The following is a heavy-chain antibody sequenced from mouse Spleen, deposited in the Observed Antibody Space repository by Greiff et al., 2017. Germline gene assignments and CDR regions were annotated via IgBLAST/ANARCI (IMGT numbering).Heavy chain of an antibody. CDR2: IYPGSGNT. J-gene: IGHJ4*01. CDR1: GYSFTSYY. CDR3: ARGDYSYYYAMDY. D-gene: IGHD1-1*01. V-gene: IGHV1-66*01. Sequence: VHLVESGPVLVKPGASVKISCKASGYSFTSYYIHWVQQRPGQGLEWIGWIYPGSGNTKYNEKFKGKATLTADTSSSTAYMQLSSLTSEDSAVYYCARGDYSYYYAMDYWGQGTSVTVSS.